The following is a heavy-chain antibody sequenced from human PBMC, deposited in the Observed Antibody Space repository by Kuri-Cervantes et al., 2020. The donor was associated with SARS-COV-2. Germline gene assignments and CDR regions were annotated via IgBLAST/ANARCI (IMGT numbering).Heavy chain of an antibody. D-gene: IGHD3-22*01. V-gene: IGHV4-30-4*08. CDR2: IYYSGST. Sequence: LSCTVSGGSISSGDYYWSWIRQPPGKGLEWIGYIYYSGSTYYNPSLKSRVTISVDTSKNQFSLKLSSVTAADTAVYYCARDYYDSSYFDYWGQGTLVTVSS. CDR3: ARDYYDSSYFDY. J-gene: IGHJ4*02. CDR1: GGSISSGDYY.